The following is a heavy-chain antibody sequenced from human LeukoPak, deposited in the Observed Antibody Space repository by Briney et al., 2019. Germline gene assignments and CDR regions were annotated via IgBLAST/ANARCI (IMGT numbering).Heavy chain of an antibody. D-gene: IGHD1-26*01. CDR2: IYYSGST. CDR1: GGSISSSSYY. V-gene: IGHV4-39*01. J-gene: IGHJ4*02. Sequence: KSSETLSLTCTASGGSISSSSYYWGWIRQPPGKGLEWIGSIYYSGSTYYNPSLKSRVTISVDTSKNQFSLKLSSVTAADTAVYYCANIVGAIYWGQGTLVTVSS. CDR3: ANIVGAIY.